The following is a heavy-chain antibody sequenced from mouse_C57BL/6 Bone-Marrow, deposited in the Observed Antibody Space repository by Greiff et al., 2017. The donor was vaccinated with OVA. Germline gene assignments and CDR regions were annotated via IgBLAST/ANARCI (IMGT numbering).Heavy chain of an antibody. D-gene: IGHD2-3*01. CDR2: IDPSDSYT. V-gene: IGHV1-69*01. CDR3: ATDGYYSWFAY. J-gene: IGHJ3*01. CDR1: GYTFTSYW. Sequence: QVQLQQSGAELVMPGASVKLSCKASGYTFTSYWMHWVKQRPGQGLEWIGEIDPSDSYTNYNQKFKGKSTLTVDKSSSTAYMQLSSLTSEDSAVYYCATDGYYSWFAYWGQGPLVTVSA.